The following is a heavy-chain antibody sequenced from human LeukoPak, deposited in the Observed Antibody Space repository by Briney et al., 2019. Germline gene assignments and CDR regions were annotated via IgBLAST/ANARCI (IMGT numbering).Heavy chain of an antibody. V-gene: IGHV3-23*01. CDR1: GFTFSSYD. CDR3: ANRRLGRGAFDI. CDR2: ISGSDGST. D-gene: IGHD7-27*01. J-gene: IGHJ3*02. Sequence: GGSLRLSCAASGFTFSSYDMSWIRQAPGKGLEWVSEISGSDGSTKYVDSVKGRFTISRDNSKNTLYLLLNSLRVDDTAVYYCANRRLGRGAFDIWGQGTMVTVSS.